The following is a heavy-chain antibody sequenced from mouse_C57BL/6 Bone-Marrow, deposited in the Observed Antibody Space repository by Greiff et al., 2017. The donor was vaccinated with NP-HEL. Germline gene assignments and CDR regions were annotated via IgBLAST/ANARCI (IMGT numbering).Heavy chain of an antibody. V-gene: IGHV1-81*01. J-gene: IGHJ3*01. Sequence: QVQLKESGAELARPGASVKLSCKASGYTFTSYGISWVKQRTGQGLEWIGEIYPRSGNTYYNEKFKGKATLTADKSSSTAYMELRSLTSEDSAVYFCARLGDVGAWFADWGQGTLVTVSA. D-gene: IGHD3-3*01. CDR1: GYTFTSYG. CDR3: ARLGDVGAWFAD. CDR2: IYPRSGNT.